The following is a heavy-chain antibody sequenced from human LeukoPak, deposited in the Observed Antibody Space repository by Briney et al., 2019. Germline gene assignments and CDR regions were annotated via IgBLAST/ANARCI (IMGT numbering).Heavy chain of an antibody. V-gene: IGHV3-7*04. CDR2: INQDGGAK. Sequence: GGSLRLSCAASGFSFSSAWMSWVRQAPGKGLEWVANINQDGGAKHYVDSVKGRFTISRDNARNSLYLQMNSLRAEDTAVYYCARDANWSSDYWGQGTLVTVSS. CDR1: GFSFSSAW. CDR3: ARDANWSSDY. D-gene: IGHD1-26*01. J-gene: IGHJ4*02.